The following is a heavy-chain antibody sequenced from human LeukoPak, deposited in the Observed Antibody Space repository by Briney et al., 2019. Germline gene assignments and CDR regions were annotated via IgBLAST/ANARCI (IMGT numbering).Heavy chain of an antibody. CDR2: IYYSGST. Sequence: SETLSLTCAVYGGSFSGYYWSWIRQPPGKGLEWIGYIYYSGSTNYNPSLKSRVTISVDTSKNQFSLKLSSVTAADTAVYYCARMVDRDFDYWGQGTLVTVSS. V-gene: IGHV4-59*01. D-gene: IGHD2-15*01. J-gene: IGHJ4*02. CDR1: GGSFSGYY. CDR3: ARMVDRDFDY.